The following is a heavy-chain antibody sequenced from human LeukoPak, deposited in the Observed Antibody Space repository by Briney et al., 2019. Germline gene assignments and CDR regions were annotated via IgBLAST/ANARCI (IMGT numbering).Heavy chain of an antibody. J-gene: IGHJ4*02. D-gene: IGHD3-10*01. V-gene: IGHV3-23*01. CDR3: AKDQGAGYYGSGNDY. Sequence: GGSLRLSCAASGFTFSSYAMSWVRQAPGKGLEWVSAISGSGGSTYYADSVKGRFTISRDNSKNTLYLQTNSLRAEDTAVYYCAKDQGAGYYGSGNDYWGQGTLVTVSS. CDR2: ISGSGGST. CDR1: GFTFSSYA.